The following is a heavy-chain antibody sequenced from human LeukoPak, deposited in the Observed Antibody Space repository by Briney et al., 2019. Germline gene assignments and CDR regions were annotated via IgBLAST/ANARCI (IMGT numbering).Heavy chain of an antibody. CDR1: GGSFSGYY. V-gene: IGHV4-34*01. CDR3: ARLPRPLRYFDWSEGGYDY. D-gene: IGHD3-9*01. Sequence: SETLSLTCAVYGGSFSGYYWSWIRQPPGKGLEWIGEINHSGSTNYNPSLKSRVTISVDTSKNQFSLKLSSVTAADTAVYYCARLPRPLRYFDWSEGGYDYWGQGTLVTVSS. CDR2: INHSGST. J-gene: IGHJ4*02.